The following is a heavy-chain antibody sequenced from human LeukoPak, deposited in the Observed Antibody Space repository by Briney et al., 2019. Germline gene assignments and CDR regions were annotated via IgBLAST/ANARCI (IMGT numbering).Heavy chain of an antibody. V-gene: IGHV3-21*01. CDR3: ARDFRPSVGDAAFRY. CDR1: GFTFSSYS. D-gene: IGHD3-10*01. J-gene: IGHJ4*02. Sequence: GGSLRLSCAASGFTFSSYSMNWVRQAPGKGLEWVSSISSSSSYIYYADSVKGRFTISRDNAKNSLYLQMNSLRAEDTAVYYCARDFRPSVGDAAFRYWGQGTLVTVSS. CDR2: ISSSSSYI.